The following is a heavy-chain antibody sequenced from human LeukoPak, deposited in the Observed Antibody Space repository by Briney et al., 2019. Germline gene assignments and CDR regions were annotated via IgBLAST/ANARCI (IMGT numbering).Heavy chain of an antibody. Sequence: PGGSLRLSCAASGFTVSSNYMNWVRQAPGKGLGWVSGLNWNGSTTGYADSVKGRFTISRDNAKSSLYLQMSSLRAEDTALYYCVRNTKDYWGQGTLVTVSS. D-gene: IGHD2-2*01. CDR2: LNWNGSTT. V-gene: IGHV3-20*04. CDR1: GFTVSSNY. J-gene: IGHJ4*02. CDR3: VRNTKDY.